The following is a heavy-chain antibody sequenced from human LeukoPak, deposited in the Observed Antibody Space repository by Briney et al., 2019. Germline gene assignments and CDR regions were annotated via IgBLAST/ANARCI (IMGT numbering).Heavy chain of an antibody. Sequence: GGSLRLSCAASGFTFSNSWMLWVRQAPGRGLEWVGHIKRDIDGGTTDYAAPVKGRFTITRDDSENTLYLQMNSLKTEDTAVYYCTTDLPRSTSCSHDYWGQGTQVTVSS. J-gene: IGHJ4*02. CDR1: GFTFSNSW. V-gene: IGHV3-15*01. D-gene: IGHD2/OR15-2a*01. CDR3: TTDLPRSTSCSHDY. CDR2: IKRDIDGGTT.